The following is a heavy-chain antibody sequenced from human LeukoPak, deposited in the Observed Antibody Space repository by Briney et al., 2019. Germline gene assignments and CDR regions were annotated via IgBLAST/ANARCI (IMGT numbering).Heavy chain of an antibody. CDR3: ARGAAAGPWYFDL. D-gene: IGHD6-13*01. Sequence: KPSETLSLTCTVSGGSISSYYWSWIRQPPGKGLEWIGYIYYSGSTNYNPSLKSRVTISVDTSKNQFSLKLSSVTAADTAVYYCARGAAAGPWYFDLWGRGTLVTVSS. J-gene: IGHJ2*01. CDR2: IYYSGST. V-gene: IGHV4-59*08. CDR1: GGSISSYY.